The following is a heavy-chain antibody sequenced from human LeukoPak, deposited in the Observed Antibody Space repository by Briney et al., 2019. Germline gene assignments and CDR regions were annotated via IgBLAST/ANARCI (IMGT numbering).Heavy chain of an antibody. CDR3: ARDLGVSSSGRGMDV. Sequence: GGSLRLSCAASGFIVSTNYMSWVRQAPGKGLEWVSLIYSGGSTYYADSLKGRFIISRDTSKNTLYLQMNSLRAEDTAVYYCARDLGVSSSGRGMDVWGQGTTVTVSS. D-gene: IGHD3-10*01. V-gene: IGHV3-66*01. J-gene: IGHJ6*02. CDR2: IYSGGST. CDR1: GFIVSTNY.